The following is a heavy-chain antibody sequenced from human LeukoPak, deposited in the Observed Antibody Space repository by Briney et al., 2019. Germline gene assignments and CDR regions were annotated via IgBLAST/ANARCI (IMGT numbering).Heavy chain of an antibody. CDR1: GFTFSDYA. Sequence: PGGSLRLSCAASGFTFSDYAMTWVRQAPGKGLEWVSSISGSSRHILYPDSVKGRFTISRDNAKNSLYLQMNSLRAEDTAVYYCAREVSSSWPIDNWGQGTLVTVSS. D-gene: IGHD6-13*01. J-gene: IGHJ4*02. CDR2: ISGSSRHI. V-gene: IGHV3-21*01. CDR3: AREVSSSWPIDN.